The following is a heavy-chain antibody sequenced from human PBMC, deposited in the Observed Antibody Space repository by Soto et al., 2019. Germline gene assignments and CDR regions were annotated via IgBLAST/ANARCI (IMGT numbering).Heavy chain of an antibody. D-gene: IGHD1-26*01. CDR3: ARREIQGPIDY. J-gene: IGHJ4*02. CDR1: GYSISSSNW. Sequence: QVQLQESGPGLVKPSDTLSLTCAVSGYSISSSNWWGWIRQPPGKGLEWIGYIYYSGTTYYNPSLKSRVTMSVDTSKNQFSLNLTSVTAVDTAVDYCARREIQGPIDYWGQGTLVTVSS. V-gene: IGHV4-28*01. CDR2: IYYSGTT.